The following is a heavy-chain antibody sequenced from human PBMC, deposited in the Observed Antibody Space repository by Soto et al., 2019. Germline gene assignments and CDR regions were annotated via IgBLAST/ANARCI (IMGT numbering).Heavy chain of an antibody. Sequence: LSLTCTVSGGSIGSHYWSWVRHAPGKGLEWIGHTYYRGSTTYNPSLRSRSTISVDTSNNQFSLKLNSVTTADTAGYYCARDGREASGMDVWGQGTKVTVSS. CDR1: GGSIGSHY. CDR3: ARDGREASGMDV. J-gene: IGHJ6*02. D-gene: IGHD1-26*01. V-gene: IGHV4-59*11. CDR2: TYYRGST.